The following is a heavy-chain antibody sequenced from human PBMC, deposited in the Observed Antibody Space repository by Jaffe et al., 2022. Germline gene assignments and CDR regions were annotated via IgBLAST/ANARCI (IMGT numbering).Heavy chain of an antibody. D-gene: IGHD2-21*01. J-gene: IGHJ3*02. V-gene: IGHV3-30*02. CDR1: GFTFSSYG. Sequence: QVQLVESGGGVVQPGGSLRLSCAASGFTFSSYGMHWVRQAPGKGLEWVAFIRYDGSNKYYADSVKGRFTISRDNSKNTLYLQMNSLRAEDTAVYYCAKEALVSIAFDIWGQGTMVTVSS. CDR2: IRYDGSNK. CDR3: AKEALVSIAFDI.